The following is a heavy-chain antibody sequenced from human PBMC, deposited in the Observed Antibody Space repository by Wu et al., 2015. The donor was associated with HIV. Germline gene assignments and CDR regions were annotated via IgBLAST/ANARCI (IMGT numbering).Heavy chain of an antibody. V-gene: IGHV1-18*01. CDR2: ITPYNGNT. CDR3: AREVEQLVKHLSYYYYYYMDV. J-gene: IGHJ6*03. D-gene: IGHD6-6*01. Sequence: QVQLVQSGAEVKKPGASVKVSCKASGYTFTSYGITWVRQAPGQGLEWMGWITPYNGNTNYRQNLQGRVTMTTDTSTHTAYMELRSLRSDDTAVYYCAREVEQLVKHLSYYYYYYMDVWGKGTTVTVSS. CDR1: GYTFTSYG.